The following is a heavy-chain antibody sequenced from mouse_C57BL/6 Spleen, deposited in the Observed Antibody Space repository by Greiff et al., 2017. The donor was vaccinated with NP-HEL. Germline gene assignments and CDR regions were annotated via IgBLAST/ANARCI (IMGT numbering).Heavy chain of an antibody. J-gene: IGHJ4*01. Sequence: VQLQQSGPVLVKPGASVKMSCKASGYPFTDYYMNWVKQSHGKSLCWIGVIKPYNGGTSYNQKFKGKATLTVDKSSSTAYMELNSLTSEDSAVYYCARNGVDYAMDYWGQGTSVTVSS. D-gene: IGHD1-2*01. CDR3: ARNGVDYAMDY. V-gene: IGHV1-19*01. CDR2: IKPYNGGT. CDR1: GYPFTDYY.